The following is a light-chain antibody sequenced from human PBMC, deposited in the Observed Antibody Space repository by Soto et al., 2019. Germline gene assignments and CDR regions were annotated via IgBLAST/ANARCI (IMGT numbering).Light chain of an antibody. J-gene: IGKJ4*01. V-gene: IGKV3-11*01. Sequence: EIVLTQSPATLSLSPGERATLSCRASQSINRYLAWYQQKPGQAPRLLIYDTSNRATGIPARFSGSGSGTDFTLTISSLEPEDFALYYCQQRNSWPLTFGGGTKVDIK. CDR1: QSINRY. CDR2: DTS. CDR3: QQRNSWPLT.